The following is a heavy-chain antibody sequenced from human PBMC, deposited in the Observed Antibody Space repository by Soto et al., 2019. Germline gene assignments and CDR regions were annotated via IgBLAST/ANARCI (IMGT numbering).Heavy chain of an antibody. D-gene: IGHD3-3*01. J-gene: IGHJ5*02. CDR2: IYSSGST. CDR1: GGAISGYY. V-gene: IGHV4-4*07. CDR3: ARGQRFSDWFDP. Sequence: GSLRLSCAASGGAISGYYWTWIRQSDGEGLEWIGRIYSSGSTNYNPSLKSRVTISLDTSMNYFSLRLSSVTAADTAVYYCARGQRFSDWFDPWGQGTLVTVSS.